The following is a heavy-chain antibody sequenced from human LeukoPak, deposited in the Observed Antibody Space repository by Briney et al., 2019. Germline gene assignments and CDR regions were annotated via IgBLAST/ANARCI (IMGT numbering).Heavy chain of an antibody. J-gene: IGHJ5*01. CDR2: IYYSGST. CDR1: GGSISSYY. CDR3: AREVGSSWYTWFDS. V-gene: IGHV4-59*01. D-gene: IGHD6-13*01. Sequence: PSETLSLTCTVSGGSISSYYWSWIRQPPGKGLEWIGYIYYSGSTNYNPSLKSRVTISVDTSKNQFSLKLSSVTAADTAVYYCAREVGSSWYTWFDSWGQGTLVTVSS.